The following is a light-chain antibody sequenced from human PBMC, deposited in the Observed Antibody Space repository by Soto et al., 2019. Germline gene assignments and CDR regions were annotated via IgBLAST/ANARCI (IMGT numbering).Light chain of an antibody. J-gene: IGKJ1*01. CDR3: QQYRNSLWT. Sequence: EIVLTQCPCTLSLSPGERATLSCRASQSVSSSYLAWYQQKPGQAPRLLIYGASNRAPGIPDRFSGSGSGTDCTLTISRLESEDFAVYYRQQYRNSLWTFGQGTKVDIK. V-gene: IGKV3-20*01. CDR1: QSVSSSY. CDR2: GAS.